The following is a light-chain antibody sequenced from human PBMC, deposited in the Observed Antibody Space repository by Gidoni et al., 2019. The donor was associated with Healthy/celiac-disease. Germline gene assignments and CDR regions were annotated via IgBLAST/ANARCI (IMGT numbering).Light chain of an antibody. CDR2: DAS. Sequence: EIVLSQSPTTLSLSPGERATLSCRASQRVSSYLAWYQQKHGQAPRLPIYDASNRAAVIPTMSRGGGSGTDFTLTISSLQPEDFAVYYYQQRSNCPFTCXPXTKVDIK. V-gene: IGKV3-11*01. CDR1: QRVSSY. CDR3: QQRSNCPFT. J-gene: IGKJ3*01.